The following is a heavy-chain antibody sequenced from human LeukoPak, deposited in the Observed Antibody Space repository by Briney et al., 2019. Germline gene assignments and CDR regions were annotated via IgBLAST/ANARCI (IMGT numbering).Heavy chain of an antibody. V-gene: IGHV3-21*01. CDR3: ARSRDYYYYMDV. Sequence: GGSLRLSCAASGFTFSNYAMTWVRQAPGKGLEWVSSISSSSSYIYYADSVKGRFTISRDNAKNSLYLQMNSLRAEDTAVYYCARSRDYYYYMDVWGKGTTVTVSS. CDR1: GFTFSNYA. CDR2: ISSSSSYI. J-gene: IGHJ6*03.